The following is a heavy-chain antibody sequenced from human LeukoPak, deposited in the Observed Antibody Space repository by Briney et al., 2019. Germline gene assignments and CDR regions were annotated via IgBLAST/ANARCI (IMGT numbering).Heavy chain of an antibody. D-gene: IGHD5-12*01. CDR1: GGTFSSYA. V-gene: IGHV1-69*06. CDR3: ARGYSGYATQYNWLDP. CDR2: IIPIFGTA. J-gene: IGHJ5*02. Sequence: SVKVTCKASGGTFSSYAISWVRQAPGQGLEWMGGIIPIFGTANYAQKFQGRVTITADKSTSTAYMELSSLRSEDTAVYYCARGYSGYATQYNWLDPWGQGTLVTVSS.